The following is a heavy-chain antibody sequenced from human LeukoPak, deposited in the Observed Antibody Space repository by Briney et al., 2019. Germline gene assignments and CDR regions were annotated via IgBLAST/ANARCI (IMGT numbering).Heavy chain of an antibody. V-gene: IGHV3-11*04. CDR1: GFTFSDYY. Sequence: GGSLRLSCAASGFTFSDYYMSWIRQAPGKGLEWVSYISSSGSAIYYADSVKGRFTISRDNAKNSLYLQMNSLRAEDTAVYYCARDCCGYYDSSGYSWGQGTLVTVSS. J-gene: IGHJ5*02. CDR3: ARDCCGYYDSSGYS. CDR2: ISSSGSAI. D-gene: IGHD3-22*01.